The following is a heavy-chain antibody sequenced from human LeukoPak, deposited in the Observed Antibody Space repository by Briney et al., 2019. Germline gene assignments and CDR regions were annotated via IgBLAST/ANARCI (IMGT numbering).Heavy chain of an antibody. CDR3: ARGLVQVYYYYMDV. D-gene: IGHD6-19*01. V-gene: IGHV4-59*01. Sequence: PSETLSLTCTVYGGSISSYYWSWIRQPPGKGLEWIGYIYYSGSTNYNPSLKSRVTISVDTSKNQFSLKLSSVTAADTAVYYCARGLVQVYYYYMDVWGKGTTVTVSS. CDR1: GGSISSYY. J-gene: IGHJ6*03. CDR2: IYYSGST.